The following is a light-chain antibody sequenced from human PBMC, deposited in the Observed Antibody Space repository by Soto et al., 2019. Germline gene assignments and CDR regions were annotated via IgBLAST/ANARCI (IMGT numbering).Light chain of an antibody. Sequence: QSALTQPASVSGSPGQSITISCTGTSSDVGGCNYVSWFQQHPGKAPNLMIYDVYRRPSGVSYRFSGSKSGNTASLTISGLQAEDEADYYCSSYTTRSTVVFGGGTKLTVL. CDR1: SSDVGGCNY. J-gene: IGLJ2*01. CDR3: SSYTTRSTVV. CDR2: DVY. V-gene: IGLV2-14*01.